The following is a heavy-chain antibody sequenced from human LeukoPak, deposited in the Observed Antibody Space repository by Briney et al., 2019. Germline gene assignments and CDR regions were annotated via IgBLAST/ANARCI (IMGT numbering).Heavy chain of an antibody. V-gene: IGHV5-51*01. CDR3: ARRGRPAAMLSWFDP. Sequence: GESLKISCKGSGYSFTRYWIGWVRQMPGRGLEWMGIIYPGDSDTRYSPSFQGQVTISADKSISTAYLQWSSLKASDTAMYYCARRGRPAAMLSWFDPWGRGTLVTVSS. J-gene: IGHJ5*02. CDR2: IYPGDSDT. CDR1: GYSFTRYW. D-gene: IGHD2-2*01.